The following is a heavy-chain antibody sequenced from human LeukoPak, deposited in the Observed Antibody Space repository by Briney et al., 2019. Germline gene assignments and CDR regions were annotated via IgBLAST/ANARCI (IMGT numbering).Heavy chain of an antibody. Sequence: GGSLRLSCAASGFTFSSYAMSWVRQAPGKGLGWVSAISGSGGSTYYADSVKGRFTISRDNSKNSLYLQMSSLRAEDTAVYYCAKEIGTLPLPAANNWSDPWGQGTLVTVSS. J-gene: IGHJ5*02. D-gene: IGHD2-2*01. CDR2: ISGSGGST. CDR3: AKEIGTLPLPAANNWSDP. V-gene: IGHV3-23*01. CDR1: GFTFSSYA.